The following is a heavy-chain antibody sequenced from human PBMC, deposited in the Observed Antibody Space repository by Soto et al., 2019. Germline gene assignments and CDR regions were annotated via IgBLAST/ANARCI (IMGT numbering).Heavy chain of an antibody. V-gene: IGHV3-23*01. CDR3: TKGCAYALLPGCWFDP. Sequence: AGGSLRLSCTASGFTFAGYAMNWVRQAPGKGLEWVSSISDGGGSTYYADSVKGRFTISRDNSKNTLYLQMNSLRADDTALYYCTKGCAYALLPGCWFDPWGQGTLVTVSS. CDR1: GFTFAGYA. J-gene: IGHJ5*02. D-gene: IGHD5-12*01. CDR2: ISDGGGST.